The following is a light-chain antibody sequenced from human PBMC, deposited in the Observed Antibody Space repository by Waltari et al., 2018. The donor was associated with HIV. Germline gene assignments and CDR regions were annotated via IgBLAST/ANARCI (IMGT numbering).Light chain of an antibody. V-gene: IGLV1-47*01. J-gene: IGLJ3*02. Sequence: QSVLTQPPSASGTPGQRVTISCSGGTSNIGNNSVYWDQQLPGTAPKLLIHRHNQRPSGVPDRVSGSKSGTSASLAISGLRSEDEADYYCAAWDDSLSGPVFGGGTKLTVL. CDR2: RHN. CDR1: TSNIGNNS. CDR3: AAWDDSLSGPV.